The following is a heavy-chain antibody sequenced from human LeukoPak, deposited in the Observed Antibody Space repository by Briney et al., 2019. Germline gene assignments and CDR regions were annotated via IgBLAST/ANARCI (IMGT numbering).Heavy chain of an antibody. CDR2: IYYSGST. Sequence: PSETLSLTCTVSGCSVNSGDYYWSWIRQPPGKGLEWIGYIYYSGSTKYNPSLKSRVTISIDTSKNQFPLKLSSVTAADTDVYYCAKGSPLDLGAGQSYYYGMGVWGQGTTVTVSS. CDR1: GCSVNSGDYY. D-gene: IGHD3-10*01. V-gene: IGHV4-61*08. CDR3: AKGSPLDLGAGQSYYYGMGV. J-gene: IGHJ6*02.